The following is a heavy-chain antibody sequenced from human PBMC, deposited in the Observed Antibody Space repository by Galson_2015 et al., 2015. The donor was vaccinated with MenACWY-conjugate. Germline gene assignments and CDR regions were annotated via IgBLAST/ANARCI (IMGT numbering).Heavy chain of an antibody. CDR1: GFIFSSYT. CDR2: ISDTSSYI. V-gene: IGHV3-21*04. Sequence: SLRLSCAASGFIFSSYTMNWVRQAPGKGLEWVSFISDTSSYINYADSVKGRFTISRDNAKNSLYLQMNSLRAGDTAVYYCAKDTTMPNWGQGTLVTVSS. D-gene: IGHD5-18*01. CDR3: AKDTTMPN. J-gene: IGHJ4*02.